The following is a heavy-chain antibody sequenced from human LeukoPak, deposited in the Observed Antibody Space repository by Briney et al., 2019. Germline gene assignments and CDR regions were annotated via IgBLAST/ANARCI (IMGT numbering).Heavy chain of an antibody. Sequence: GGSLRLSCAASGFTFSSYGMHWVRQAPGKGLEWVAVISYDGSNKYYADSVKGRFTISRDNSKNTLYLQMNSLRAEDTAVYHCAKDPYYYGSGSFRHYYYYYGMDVWGQGTTVTVSS. CDR1: GFTFSSYG. J-gene: IGHJ6*02. CDR2: ISYDGSNK. V-gene: IGHV3-30*18. CDR3: AKDPYYYGSGSFRHYYYYYGMDV. D-gene: IGHD3-10*01.